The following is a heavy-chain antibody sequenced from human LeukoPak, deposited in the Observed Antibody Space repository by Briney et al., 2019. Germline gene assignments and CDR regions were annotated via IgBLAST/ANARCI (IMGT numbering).Heavy chain of an antibody. V-gene: IGHV4-59*12. CDR1: GGSISSYY. Sequence: PSETLSLTCTVSGGSISSYYWSWIRQPPGKGLEWIGYIYYSGSTNYNPSLKSRVTISVDTSKNQFSLKLSSVTAADTAVYYCARALRGCCSGGSCYSHYYYYMDVWGKGTTVTVSS. J-gene: IGHJ6*03. CDR3: ARALRGCCSGGSCYSHYYYYMDV. D-gene: IGHD2-15*01. CDR2: IYYSGST.